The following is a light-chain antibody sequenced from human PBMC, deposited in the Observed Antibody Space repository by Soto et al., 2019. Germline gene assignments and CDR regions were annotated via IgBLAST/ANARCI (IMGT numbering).Light chain of an antibody. CDR2: DVT. J-gene: IGLJ1*01. CDR3: SSHSNITPYV. CDR1: SRDVGAYNY. V-gene: IGLV2-14*01. Sequence: SALTQPASVSGSPGQSITISCTGNSRDVGAYNYVSWYQQHPGKAPKLMVYDVTNRPSGVSDRFSGSKSGNTASLTISGLQAEDEADYFCSSHSNITPYVFGTGTKVTVL.